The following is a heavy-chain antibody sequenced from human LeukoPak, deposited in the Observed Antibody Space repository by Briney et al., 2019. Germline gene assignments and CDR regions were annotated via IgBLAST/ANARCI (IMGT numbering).Heavy chain of an antibody. V-gene: IGHV4-61*02. CDR3: ARVGDYPFRFDI. CDR1: GGSISSGSYY. Sequence: SQTLSLTCTVSGGSISSGSYYWSWIRQPAGKGLEWIGRIYTSGSTNYNPSLKSRVTISVDTSKNQFSLKLSSVTAADTAVYYCARVGDYPFRFDIWGQGTMVTVSS. CDR2: IYTSGST. D-gene: IGHD4-17*01. J-gene: IGHJ3*02.